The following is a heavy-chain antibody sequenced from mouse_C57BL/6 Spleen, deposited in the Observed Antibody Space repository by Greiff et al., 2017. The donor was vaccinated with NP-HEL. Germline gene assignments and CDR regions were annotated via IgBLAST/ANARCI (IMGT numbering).Heavy chain of an antibody. CDR3: ATYYSNYGWFYYAMDY. Sequence: QVQLQQSGAELVKPGASVKMSCKASGYTFTSYWITWVKQRPGQGLEWIGDIYPGSGSTNYNEKFKSKATLTVDTSSSTAYMQLSSLTSEDSAVYYCATYYSNYGWFYYAMDYWGQGTSVTVSS. CDR1: GYTFTSYW. J-gene: IGHJ4*01. D-gene: IGHD2-5*01. CDR2: IYPGSGST. V-gene: IGHV1-55*01.